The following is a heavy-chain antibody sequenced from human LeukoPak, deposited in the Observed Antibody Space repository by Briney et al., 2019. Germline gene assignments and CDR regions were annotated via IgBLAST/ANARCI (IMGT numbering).Heavy chain of an antibody. CDR2: IRSRNEGETT. V-gene: IGHV3-15*01. CDR1: GLDFSGAW. J-gene: IGHJ4*02. Sequence: PGGSLRLSCSASGLDFSGAWMTWVRQPPGKGLEWVGLIRSRNEGETTDYAAPVKGRFTISRDDSKNTLYLQMNSLTTEDTAIYYCGAYIFGFGGDCWGQGTPVTVSS. CDR3: GAYIFGFGGDC. D-gene: IGHD3-16*01.